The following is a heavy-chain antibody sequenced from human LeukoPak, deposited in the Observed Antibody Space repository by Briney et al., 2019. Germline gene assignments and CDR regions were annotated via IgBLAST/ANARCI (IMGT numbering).Heavy chain of an antibody. V-gene: IGHV1-46*01. Sequence: ASVKVSCKASGYTFTNYYMHWVPQAPGQGLEWMGIINPSGCSTTYQQRLQGRVTITRDTSTSTLYMELSSLRSEDTAVYYWARDYGYTSSRSYFDCWGQGTLVTVSS. J-gene: IGHJ4*02. CDR3: ARDYGYTSSRSYFDC. D-gene: IGHD6-13*01. CDR1: GYTFTNYY. CDR2: INPSGCST.